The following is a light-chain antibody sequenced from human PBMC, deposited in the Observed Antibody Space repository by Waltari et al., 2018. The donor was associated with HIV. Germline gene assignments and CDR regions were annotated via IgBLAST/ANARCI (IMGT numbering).Light chain of an antibody. CDR3: SSYTTNNTRV. Sequence: QSALTQPASVSGSPGQSNTIPCTGTSSDVGAYNYVYWYQQHPGKAPKLMIDEVSNRPSGVSNRVSASKSGNTASLTISGLQAEDEADYYCSSYTTNNTRVFGGGTKLTVL. J-gene: IGLJ3*02. CDR1: SSDVGAYNY. CDR2: EVS. V-gene: IGLV2-14*03.